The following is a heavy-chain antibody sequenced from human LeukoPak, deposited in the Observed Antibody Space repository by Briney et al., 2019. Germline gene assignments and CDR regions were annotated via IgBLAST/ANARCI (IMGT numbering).Heavy chain of an antibody. CDR3: AKDRGYSGSYSRAFDI. J-gene: IGHJ3*02. CDR1: GFTFSSYA. V-gene: IGHV3-23*01. CDR2: MSCSGGST. Sequence: PGGSLRLSCAASGFTFSSYAMSWVRQAPGKGVEGVSAMSCSGGSTFYADCVKRRFTISRNNSKNTLYLQMNSLRAEDTAVYYCAKDRGYSGSYSRAFDIWGQGTMVTVSS. D-gene: IGHD1-26*01.